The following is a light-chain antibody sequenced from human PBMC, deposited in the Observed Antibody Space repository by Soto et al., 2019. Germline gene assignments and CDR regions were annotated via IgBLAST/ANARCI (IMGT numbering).Light chain of an antibody. CDR3: QQRSNLLT. J-gene: IGKJ4*01. CDR1: QSVSSY. Sequence: EIVLTQSPATLSLSPGERATLSCRASQSVSSYLAWYQQKPGQAPRLLIYDASNRATGIPARFSGSGSGTDFTLTFSSLEPEDFAVYYCQQRSNLLTFGGGTKVEIK. CDR2: DAS. V-gene: IGKV3-11*01.